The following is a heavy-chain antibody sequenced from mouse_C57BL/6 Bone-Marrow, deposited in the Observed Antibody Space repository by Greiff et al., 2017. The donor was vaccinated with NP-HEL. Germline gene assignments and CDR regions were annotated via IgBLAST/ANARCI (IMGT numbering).Heavy chain of an antibody. CDR2: IYPRSGNT. CDR1: GYTFTSYG. V-gene: IGHV1-81*01. CDR3: ARSYGSRGMDY. D-gene: IGHD1-1*01. Sequence: VQLQQSGAELARPGASVKLSCKASGYTFTSYGISWVKQRTGQGLEWIGEIYPRSGNTYYNEKFKCKATLTADKSSSTAYMELRSLTAEDSAVYFCARSYGSRGMDYWGQGTSVTVSS. J-gene: IGHJ4*01.